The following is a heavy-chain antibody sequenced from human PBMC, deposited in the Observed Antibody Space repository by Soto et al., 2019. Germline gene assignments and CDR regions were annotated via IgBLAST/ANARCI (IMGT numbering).Heavy chain of an antibody. CDR1: GGTFSSYA. J-gene: IGHJ6*02. Sequence: ASVKVSCKASGGTFSSYAISWLRQAPGQGLEWMGGIIPIFGTANYAQKFQGRVTITADESTSTAYMELSSLRSEDTAVYYCARGDCSSTSCYIPHYYYGMDVWGQGTTVTVSS. D-gene: IGHD2-2*02. CDR3: ARGDCSSTSCYIPHYYYGMDV. CDR2: IIPIFGTA. V-gene: IGHV1-69*13.